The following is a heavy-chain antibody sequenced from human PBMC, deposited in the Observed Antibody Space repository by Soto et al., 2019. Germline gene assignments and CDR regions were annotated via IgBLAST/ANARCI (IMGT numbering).Heavy chain of an antibody. CDR3: AKDPDGGVGAVGGMDV. CDR1: GFTFSSYG. D-gene: IGHD1-26*01. V-gene: IGHV3-30*18. CDR2: ISYDGSNK. Sequence: QVQLVESGGGVVQPGRSLRLSCAASGFTFSSYGMHWVRQAPGKGLEWVAVISYDGSNKYYADSVKGRFTISRDNSKNTLYVQRNRLRAEDTGVYYCAKDPDGGVGAVGGMDVWGQGTTVTVSS. J-gene: IGHJ6*02.